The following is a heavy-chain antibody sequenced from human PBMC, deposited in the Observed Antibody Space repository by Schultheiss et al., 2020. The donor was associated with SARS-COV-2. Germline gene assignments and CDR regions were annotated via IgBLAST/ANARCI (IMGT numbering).Heavy chain of an antibody. J-gene: IGHJ3*02. D-gene: IGHD2-2*01. CDR3: ARGVVVVPDAFDI. Sequence: ASVKVSCKASGYTFTSYAMHWVRQAPGQRLEWMGWINAGNGNTKYSQKFQGRVTITRDTSASTAYMELSSLRSEDTAVYYCARGVVVVPDAFDIWGQGTMVTVSS. CDR1: GYTFTSYA. V-gene: IGHV1-3*01. CDR2: INAGNGNT.